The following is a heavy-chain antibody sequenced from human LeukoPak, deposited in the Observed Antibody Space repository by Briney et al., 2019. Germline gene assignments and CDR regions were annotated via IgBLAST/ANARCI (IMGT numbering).Heavy chain of an antibody. CDR2: ISYDGSNK. CDR3: ARDTMVRGVIIPLDY. J-gene: IGHJ4*02. V-gene: IGHV3-30*14. D-gene: IGHD3-10*01. Sequence: GKSLRLSCAASGFTFSSYAMHWVRQAPGKGLEWVAVISYDGSNKYYADSVKGRFTISRDNSKNTLYLQMNSLRAEDTAVYYCARDTMVRGVIIPLDYWGQGTLVAVSS. CDR1: GFTFSSYA.